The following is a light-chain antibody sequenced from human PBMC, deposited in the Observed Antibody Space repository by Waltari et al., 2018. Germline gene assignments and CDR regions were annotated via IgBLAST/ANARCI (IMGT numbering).Light chain of an antibody. CDR1: SSDIGDYNR. CDR3: SSYSASTTLL. Sequence: QAALTQSPSVSGSPGQSVTISCTGTSSDIGDYNRVSWYQHHPGKAPKLLIYEVIKRPSGVSARFSGSKSDNTASLTISGLQAEDEADYYCSSYSASTTLLFSGGTRLTVL. V-gene: IGLV2-18*02. CDR2: EVI. J-gene: IGLJ2*01.